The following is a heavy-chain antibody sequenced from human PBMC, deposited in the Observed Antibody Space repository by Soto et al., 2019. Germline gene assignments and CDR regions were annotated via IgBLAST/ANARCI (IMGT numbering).Heavy chain of an antibody. CDR1: GYIFTHFY. Sequence: SVKVSCKASGYIFTHFYIHWVRQAPGQGLEWMGGIIPIFGTANYAQKFQGRVTITADESTSTAYMELSSLRSEDTAVYYCAREVGSVGWFDPWGQGTLVTVSS. J-gene: IGHJ5*02. CDR3: AREVGSVGWFDP. V-gene: IGHV1-69*13. CDR2: IIPIFGTA. D-gene: IGHD1-26*01.